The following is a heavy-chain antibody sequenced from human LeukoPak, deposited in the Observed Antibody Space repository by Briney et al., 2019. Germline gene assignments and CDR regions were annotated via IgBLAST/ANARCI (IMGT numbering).Heavy chain of an antibody. CDR2: IYHSGST. CDR3: ARDRNRNFDY. V-gene: IGHV4-4*02. CDR1: GGSISSSNW. D-gene: IGHD1/OR15-1a*01. Sequence: PSETLSLTCAVSGGSISSSNWWSWVRQPPGKGLEWIGEIYHSGSTNYNPSLKSRVTISVGKSKNQFSLKLSSVTAADTAVYYCARDRNRNFDYWGQGTLVTVSS. J-gene: IGHJ4*02.